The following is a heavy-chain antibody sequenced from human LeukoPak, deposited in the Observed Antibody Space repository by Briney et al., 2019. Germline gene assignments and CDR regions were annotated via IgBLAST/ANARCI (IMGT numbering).Heavy chain of an antibody. D-gene: IGHD5-18*01. Sequence: GSLRLSCAASGFTFSSYAMHWVRQAPGKGLEWVAVISYDGSNKYYADSVKGRFTISRDNSKNTLYLQMNSLRAEDTAVYYCARDLWDTAPFGYWGQGTLVTVSS. CDR1: GFTFSSYA. V-gene: IGHV3-30-3*01. CDR2: ISYDGSNK. CDR3: ARDLWDTAPFGY. J-gene: IGHJ4*02.